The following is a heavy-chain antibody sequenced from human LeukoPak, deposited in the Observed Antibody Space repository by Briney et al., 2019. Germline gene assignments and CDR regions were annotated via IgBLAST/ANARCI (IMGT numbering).Heavy chain of an antibody. V-gene: IGHV1-3*01. CDR2: INAGNGNT. J-gene: IGHJ4*02. CDR3: ATDLTGIAAAGSRFSDY. D-gene: IGHD6-13*01. Sequence: ASMKVSCKASGYTFTSYAMHWVRQAPGQRLEWMGWINAGNGNTKYSQKFQGRVTMTEDTSTDTAYMELSSLRSEDTAVYYCATDLTGIAAAGSRFSDYWGQGTLVTVSS. CDR1: GYTFTSYA.